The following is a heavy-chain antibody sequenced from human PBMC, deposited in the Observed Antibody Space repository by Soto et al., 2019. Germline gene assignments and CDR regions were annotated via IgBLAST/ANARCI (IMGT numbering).Heavy chain of an antibody. V-gene: IGHV3-23*01. Sequence: PGESLKISCAASGFTFSSYAMSWVRQAPGKGLEWVSAISGSGGSTYYADSVKGRFTISRDNSKNTLYLQMNSLRAEDTAVYYCARYYDILTGPPGGWGQGTLVTVSS. CDR1: GFTFSSYA. D-gene: IGHD3-9*01. J-gene: IGHJ4*02. CDR2: ISGSGGST. CDR3: ARYYDILTGPPGG.